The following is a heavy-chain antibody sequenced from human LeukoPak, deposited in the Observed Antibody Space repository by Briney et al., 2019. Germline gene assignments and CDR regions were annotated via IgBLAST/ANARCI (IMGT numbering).Heavy chain of an antibody. J-gene: IGHJ2*01. V-gene: IGHV3-23*01. CDR3: ARGRGVYGYWYFDL. Sequence: PGGSLRLSCAAPGFTFSSYVMSWVRQAPGKGLEWVSTISGNGRNTYYADSVKGRFTISRDNSKITLYLEMNSLRAEDTAVYYCARGRGVYGYWYFDLWGRGTLVTVSS. D-gene: IGHD2-15*01. CDR1: GFTFSSYV. CDR2: ISGNGRNT.